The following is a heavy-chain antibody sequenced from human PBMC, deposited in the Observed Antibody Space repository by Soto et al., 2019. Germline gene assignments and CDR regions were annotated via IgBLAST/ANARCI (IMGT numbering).Heavy chain of an antibody. CDR2: IYYSGTT. CDR3: SRPRLGMLWQSFDY. CDR1: GGSISSSSYY. V-gene: IGHV4-39*01. Sequence: QLQLQESGPGLVKPSETLSLTCTVSGGSISSSSYYWGWIRQPPGKGLEWIGSIYYSGTTYYNPSLKSRVTISVDTSKNQFALKLSSVPAADTAVYYCSRPRLGMLWQSFDYWGQGTLVTVSS. D-gene: IGHD2-2*01. J-gene: IGHJ4*02.